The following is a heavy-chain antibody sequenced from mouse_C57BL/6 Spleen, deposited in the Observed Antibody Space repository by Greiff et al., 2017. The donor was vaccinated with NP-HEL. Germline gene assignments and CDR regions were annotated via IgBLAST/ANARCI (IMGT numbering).Heavy chain of an antibody. Sequence: DVKLVESGGGLVQPGGSLKLSCAASGFTFSDYGMHWVRQAPEPGLEWVAYISRGSSTIYYADTVKGRFTISRDNAKNTLFLQMTSLRSEDTAMYYCARRAQATIYYAMDYWGQGTSVTVSS. CDR2: ISRGSSTI. J-gene: IGHJ4*01. D-gene: IGHD3-2*02. CDR1: GFTFSDYG. V-gene: IGHV5-17*01. CDR3: ARRAQATIYYAMDY.